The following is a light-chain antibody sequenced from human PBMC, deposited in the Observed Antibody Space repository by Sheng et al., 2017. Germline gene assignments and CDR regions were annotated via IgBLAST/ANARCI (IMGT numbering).Light chain of an antibody. J-gene: IGKJ4*01. V-gene: IGKV3-11*01. CDR1: QTVSNY. CDR2: DAS. CDR3: QQRSSWLS. Sequence: EIVLTQSPATLSLSPGERATLSCRASQTVSNYLAWYQQKPGQAPRLLIYDASNRVAGIPARFSGSGSGTDFTLTISSLEPEDFAVYYCQQRSSWLSFGGGTKVEMK.